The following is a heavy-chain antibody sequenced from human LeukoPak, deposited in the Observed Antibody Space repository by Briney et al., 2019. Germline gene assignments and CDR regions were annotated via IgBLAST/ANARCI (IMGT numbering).Heavy chain of an antibody. CDR2: ISGSGGDT. CDR3: AKDPTYGSSFNYFDY. D-gene: IGHD3-10*01. J-gene: IGHJ4*02. V-gene: IGHV3-23*01. CDR1: GFTFSGYA. Sequence: GGSLRLSCAASGFTFSGYAMSWVRQAPGKGLEWVSTISGSGGDTYYADSVKGRFTISRDNSKNTLYLQMNTLRAEDTAVYYCAKDPTYGSSFNYFDYWGQGTLVTVSS.